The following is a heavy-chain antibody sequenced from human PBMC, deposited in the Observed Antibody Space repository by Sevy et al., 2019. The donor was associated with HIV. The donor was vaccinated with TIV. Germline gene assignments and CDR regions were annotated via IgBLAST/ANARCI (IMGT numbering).Heavy chain of an antibody. CDR3: ATTKDYYDSSGYPFDY. Sequence: ASVKVSCKVSGYTLTELSMHWLRQAPGKGLEWVGSFDPEDGEKGYEHNFQGRVSMTEDKSTDTAYMEVISLKFEDTAVYYCATTKDYYDSSGYPFDYWGQGTLVTVSS. CDR1: GYTLTELS. V-gene: IGHV1-24*01. J-gene: IGHJ4*02. D-gene: IGHD3-22*01. CDR2: FDPEDGEK.